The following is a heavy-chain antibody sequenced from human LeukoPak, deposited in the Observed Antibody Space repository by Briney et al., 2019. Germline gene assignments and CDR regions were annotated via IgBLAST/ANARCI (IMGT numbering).Heavy chain of an antibody. CDR3: ARGGNYDILTGYYYYYYYGMDV. CDR1: GGTFSSYA. CDR2: IIPIFGTA. D-gene: IGHD3-9*01. J-gene: IGHJ6*02. Sequence: GASVKVSCKASGGTFSSYAISWVRQAPGQGLEWMGRIIPIFGTANYAQKFQGRVTITADESTSTAYMELSSLRSEDTAVYYCARGGNYDILTGYYYYYYYGMDVWGQGTTVTVSS. V-gene: IGHV1-69*13.